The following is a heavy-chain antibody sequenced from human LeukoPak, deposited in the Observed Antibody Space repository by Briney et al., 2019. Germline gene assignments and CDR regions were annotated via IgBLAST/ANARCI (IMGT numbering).Heavy chain of an antibody. CDR1: GGSFSGYY. V-gene: IGHV4-34*01. CDR3: ARGLWFGELLYPSYFDY. Sequence: SETLSLTCAVYGGSFSGYYWSWIRQPPGKGLEWIGEINHSGSTNYNPSLKSRVTTSVDTSKNQFSLKLSSVTAADTAVYYCARGLWFGELLYPSYFDYWGQGTLVTVSS. CDR2: INHSGST. D-gene: IGHD3-10*01. J-gene: IGHJ4*02.